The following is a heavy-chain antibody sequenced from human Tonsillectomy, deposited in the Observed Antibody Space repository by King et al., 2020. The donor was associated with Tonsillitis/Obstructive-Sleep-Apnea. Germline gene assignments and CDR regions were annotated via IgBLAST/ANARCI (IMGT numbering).Heavy chain of an antibody. Sequence: QLVQSGGGVVQPGRSLRISCAASGFTFSSYGMHWVRQAPGKGLEWVAFIWYDGSNKYYADSVKGRFTISRDNSKNTLYVQMNSLRAEDTAVYYCARKTGYNLGAFDIWGQGTMVTVSS. CDR2: IWYDGSNK. D-gene: IGHD5-24*01. CDR1: GFTFSSYG. CDR3: ARKTGYNLGAFDI. V-gene: IGHV3-33*01. J-gene: IGHJ3*02.